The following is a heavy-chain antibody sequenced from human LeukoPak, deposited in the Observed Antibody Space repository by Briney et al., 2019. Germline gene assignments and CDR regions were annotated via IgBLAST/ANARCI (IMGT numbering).Heavy chain of an antibody. V-gene: IGHV4-4*07. CDR3: AREDSAAYCSSTNCYGFDY. J-gene: IGHJ4*02. D-gene: IGHD2-2*01. CDR1: SGSLSSYF. Sequence: PSETLSLTCTVSSGSLSSYFWTWIRQPAGKGLEWIGRIYSSGSTNYNPSLKSRVIISVDKSKNQLSLKLSSVTAADTAVYYCAREDSAAYCSSTNCYGFDYWGQGTLVTVSS. CDR2: IYSSGST.